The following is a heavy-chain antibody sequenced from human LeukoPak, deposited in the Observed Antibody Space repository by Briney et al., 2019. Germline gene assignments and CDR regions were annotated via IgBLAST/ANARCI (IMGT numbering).Heavy chain of an antibody. CDR3: AKVVGYYYYYGMDV. CDR2: ISGSGSST. J-gene: IGHJ6*02. CDR1: GFTFSSYA. V-gene: IGHV3-23*01. D-gene: IGHD2-15*01. Sequence: GRSLRLSCAASGFTFSSYAMSWVRQAPGKGLEWVSAISGSGSSTYYADSVKGRFTISRDNSKNTLYLQMNSLRAEDTAVYYCAKVVGYYYYYGMDVWGQGTTVTVSS.